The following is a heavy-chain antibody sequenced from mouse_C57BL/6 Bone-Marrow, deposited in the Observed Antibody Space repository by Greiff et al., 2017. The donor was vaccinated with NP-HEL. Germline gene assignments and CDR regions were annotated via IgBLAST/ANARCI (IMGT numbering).Heavy chain of an antibody. CDR1: GFTFSSYG. J-gene: IGHJ3*01. V-gene: IGHV5-6*02. D-gene: IGHD2-4*01. Sequence: DVMLVESGGDLVKPGGSLKLSCAASGFTFSSYGMSWVRQTPDKRLEWVATISSGGSYTYYPDSVKGRFTISRDNAKNTLYLQMSSLKSEDTAMSYCASPYDYDVAWFAYWGQGTLVTVSA. CDR2: ISSGGSYT. CDR3: ASPYDYDVAWFAY.